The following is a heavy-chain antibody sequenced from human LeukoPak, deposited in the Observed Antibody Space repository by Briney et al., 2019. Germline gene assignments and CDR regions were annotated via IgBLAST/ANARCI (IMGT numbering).Heavy chain of an antibody. D-gene: IGHD3-10*01. V-gene: IGHV3-7*01. J-gene: IGHJ4*02. CDR1: GFTFSSYW. CDR3: ARLRGYYYGSGTHPYYFDY. Sequence: PGGSLRLSCAASGFTFSSYWMSWVRQAPGKGLEWVANIKQDGSEKYCVDSVKGRFTISRDNAKNSLYLQMNSLRAEDTAVYYCARLRGYYYGSGTHPYYFDYWGQGTLVTVSS. CDR2: IKQDGSEK.